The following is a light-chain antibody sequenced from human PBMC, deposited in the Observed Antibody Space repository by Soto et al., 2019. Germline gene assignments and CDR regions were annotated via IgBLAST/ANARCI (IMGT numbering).Light chain of an antibody. J-gene: IGKJ1*01. CDR3: QQYNSYWT. V-gene: IGKV1-5*01. Sequence: DIHITPSPSTLSSYVGDRVNITCRASQSISSWLAWYQQKPGKAPKLLIYDASSLESGVPSRFSGSGSGTEFTLTISSLQPDDFATYYCQQYNSYWTFGQGTKVDIK. CDR1: QSISSW. CDR2: DAS.